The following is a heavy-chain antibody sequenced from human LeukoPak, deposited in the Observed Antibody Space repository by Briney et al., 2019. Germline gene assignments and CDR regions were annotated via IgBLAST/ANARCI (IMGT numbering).Heavy chain of an antibody. CDR3: ARDWPRDNDAFDI. CDR1: GFTFRSYG. V-gene: IGHV3-48*03. CDR2: ISSCGNTI. D-gene: IGHD2-21*02. Sequence: PGGSLRLSCAASGFTFRSYGMNWVRQSPGKGLEWVSYISSCGNTIHYADSVKGRFTISRDNAKNSLYLQMNSLRAEDTAVYYCARDWPRDNDAFDIWGQGTMVTVSS. J-gene: IGHJ3*02.